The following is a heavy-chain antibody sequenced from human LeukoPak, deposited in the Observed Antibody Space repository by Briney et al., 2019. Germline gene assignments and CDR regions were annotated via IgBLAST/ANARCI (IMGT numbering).Heavy chain of an antibody. Sequence: PSETLSLTCTVSGGSISSGDYYWSWIRQPPGKGLEWIGYIYYNGSTYYNPSLKGRLTISVDTSKNQFSLKLSSVTAADTAVYYCAREKYSYGLYYFDYWGQGTLVTVSS. V-gene: IGHV4-30-4*01. J-gene: IGHJ4*02. CDR2: IYYNGST. D-gene: IGHD5-18*01. CDR1: GGSISSGDYY. CDR3: AREKYSYGLYYFDY.